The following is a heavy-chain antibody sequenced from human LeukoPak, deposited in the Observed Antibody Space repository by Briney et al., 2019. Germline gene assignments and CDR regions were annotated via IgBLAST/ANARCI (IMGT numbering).Heavy chain of an antibody. J-gene: IGHJ4*02. D-gene: IGHD3-9*01. CDR3: APCPYYDILTSYYFDY. Sequence: SVKVSCKASGGTFSSYAISWVRQAPGQGLEWMGGIIPIFGTANYAQKFQGRVTITADESTSTAYMELSSLRSEDTAVYYCAPCPYYDILTSYYFDYWGQGTLVTVSS. V-gene: IGHV1-69*13. CDR1: GGTFSSYA. CDR2: IIPIFGTA.